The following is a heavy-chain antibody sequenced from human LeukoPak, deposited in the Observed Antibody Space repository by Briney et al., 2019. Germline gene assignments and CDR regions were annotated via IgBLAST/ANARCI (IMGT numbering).Heavy chain of an antibody. J-gene: IGHJ4*02. V-gene: IGHV1-69*05. D-gene: IGHD4-17*01. Sequence: SVKVSCKASGGTFSSYAISWVRQAPGQGLEWMGRIIPIFGTANYAQKFQGRVTITTDGSTSTAYMELSSLRSEDTAVYYCASLSQGDYVFDYWGQGTLVTVSS. CDR2: IIPIFGTA. CDR1: GGTFSSYA. CDR3: ASLSQGDYVFDY.